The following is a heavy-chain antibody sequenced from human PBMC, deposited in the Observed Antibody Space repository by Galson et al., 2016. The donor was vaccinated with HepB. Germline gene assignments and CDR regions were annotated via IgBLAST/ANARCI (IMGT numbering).Heavy chain of an antibody. Sequence: SVKVSCKASGYTFSVYGIPWVRQAPGQGLEWMGWISPDKGNTNYAQKFQGRVTMTTDTSTSTVYMELRSLRSDDTAVYYCARVDWNDYRGSDYWGQGTLVTVSS. CDR1: GYTFSVYG. CDR3: ARVDWNDYRGSDY. V-gene: IGHV1-18*01. CDR2: ISPDKGNT. D-gene: IGHD1-1*01. J-gene: IGHJ4*02.